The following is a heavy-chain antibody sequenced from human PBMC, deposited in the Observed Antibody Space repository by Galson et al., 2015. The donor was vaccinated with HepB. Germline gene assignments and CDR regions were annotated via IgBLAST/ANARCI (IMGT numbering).Heavy chain of an antibody. D-gene: IGHD4-17*01. V-gene: IGHV3-21*01. Sequence: SLRLSCAASGFTFSSYSMNWVRQAPGKGLEWVSSISSSSSYIYYADSVKGRFTISRDNAKNSLYLQMNSLRAEDTAVYYCRSLPPLWGDYGFFDYWGQGTLVTVSS. CDR3: RSLPPLWGDYGFFDY. CDR2: ISSSSSYI. CDR1: GFTFSSYS. J-gene: IGHJ4*02.